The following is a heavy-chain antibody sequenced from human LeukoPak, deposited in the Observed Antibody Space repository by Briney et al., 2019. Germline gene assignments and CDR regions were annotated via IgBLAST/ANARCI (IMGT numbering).Heavy chain of an antibody. CDR1: GGSISSYY. CDR2: LYTSGST. Sequence: SETLSLTCTVSGGSISSYYWSWIRQPAGKGLEWIGRLYTSGSTNYNPSLKSRVTISVDKSKNQFSLKLSSVTAADTAVYYCATRWQPVGYYYMDVWGKGTTVTVSS. V-gene: IGHV4-4*07. J-gene: IGHJ6*03. D-gene: IGHD4-23*01. CDR3: ATRWQPVGYYYMDV.